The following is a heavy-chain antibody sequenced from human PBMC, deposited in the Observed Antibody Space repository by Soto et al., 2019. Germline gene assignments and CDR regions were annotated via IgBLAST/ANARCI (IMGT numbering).Heavy chain of an antibody. J-gene: IGHJ6*02. Sequence: QVQLVESGGGVVQPGRSLRLSCADSGITFSNYAMHWVRQDPGKGLEWVGVASHDGRNKYYTDSVKGRFTISRDVSNNILHLQSYSLRIEDTAIYYCAGERWSESRVSRNDNGMDVWCQGATVTFSS. CDR3: AGERWSESRVSRNDNGMDV. V-gene: IGHV3-30*04. D-gene: IGHD2-15*01. CDR2: ASHDGRNK. CDR1: GITFSNYA.